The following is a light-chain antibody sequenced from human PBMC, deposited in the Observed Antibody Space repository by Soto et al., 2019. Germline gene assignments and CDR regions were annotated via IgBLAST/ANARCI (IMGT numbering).Light chain of an antibody. CDR3: QQYNNWPPYT. V-gene: IGKV3-15*01. Sequence: EIVMTQSPATLSVSPGETATLSCRASQSVSSNLAWYQQKPGQAPSLLIYGASTRLTVILAMFSGSGYGTEFTLTNSSLLYEDFVVYYCQQYNNWPPYTFGQGTKLEIK. CDR2: GAS. J-gene: IGKJ2*01. CDR1: QSVSSN.